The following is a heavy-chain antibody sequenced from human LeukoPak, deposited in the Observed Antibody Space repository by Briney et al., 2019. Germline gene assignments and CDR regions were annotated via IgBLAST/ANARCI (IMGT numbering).Heavy chain of an antibody. CDR2: IYYSGST. V-gene: IGHV4-59*01. CDR3: ARVGYYYDSSGYHYFFDY. Sequence: PSETLSLTCTVSGGSISTYYWSWIRQPPGKGLEWIGYIYYSGSTNYNPSLTSRVTTSVDTSKNQFSLKLSSVTAADTAVYYCARVGYYYDSSGYHYFFDYWGQGTLVTVSS. D-gene: IGHD3-22*01. CDR1: GGSISTYY. J-gene: IGHJ4*02.